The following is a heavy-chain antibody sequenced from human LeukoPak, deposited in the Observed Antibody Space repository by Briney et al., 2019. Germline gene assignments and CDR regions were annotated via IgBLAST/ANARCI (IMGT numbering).Heavy chain of an antibody. D-gene: IGHD6-13*01. CDR2: ISSTGGTI. CDR3: ARDEGLESSSFI. J-gene: IGHJ3*02. CDR1: GFTFSSNS. V-gene: IGHV3-48*04. Sequence: GGSLRLSCAASGFTFSSNSMNWVRQAPGKGLEWVSYISSTGGTIYYADSMKGRFTISRDNAKSSLYLQMNSLRVEDTAVYYCARDEGLESSSFIWGQGTMVTVSS.